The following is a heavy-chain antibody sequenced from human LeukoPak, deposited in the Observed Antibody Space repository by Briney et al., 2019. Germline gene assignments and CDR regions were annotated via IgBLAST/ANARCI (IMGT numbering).Heavy chain of an antibody. J-gene: IGHJ4*02. CDR2: ISGSGGST. CDR3: AKDRGYGYNFGY. V-gene: IGHV3-23*01. Sequence: GGSLRLSCAASGFTFSSYVMSWVRQAPGKGLEWVSAISGSGGSTYYADSVKGRFTISRDNSKNTLYLQMNSLRAEDTAVYYCAKDRGYGYNFGYWGQGTLVTVSP. D-gene: IGHD5-24*01. CDR1: GFTFSSYV.